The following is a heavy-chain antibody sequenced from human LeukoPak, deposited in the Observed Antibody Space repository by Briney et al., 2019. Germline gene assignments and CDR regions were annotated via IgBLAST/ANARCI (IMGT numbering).Heavy chain of an antibody. CDR1: GYSFINYG. Sequence: ASVKVSCKASGYSFINYGISWVRQAPGQGLEWMGWLSAYNGNTNYAQKLQGRVTMTTDTSTSTAYMELRSLRSDDTAAYYCARDKTGIAVAGKLDYWGQGTLVTVSS. D-gene: IGHD6-19*01. J-gene: IGHJ4*02. CDR2: LSAYNGNT. CDR3: ARDKTGIAVAGKLDY. V-gene: IGHV1-18*01.